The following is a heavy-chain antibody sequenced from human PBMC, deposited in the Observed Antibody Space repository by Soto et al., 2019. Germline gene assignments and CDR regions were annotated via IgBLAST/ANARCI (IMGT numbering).Heavy chain of an antibody. CDR2: INHSGST. D-gene: IGHD3-3*01. J-gene: IGHJ6*02. V-gene: IGHV4-34*01. Sequence: ASETLSLTCAVYGGSFSGYYWSWIRQPPGKGLEWIGEINHSGSTNYNPSLKSRVTISVDTSKNQFSLKLSSVTAADTAVYYCARAFMYYDFWSGYKNSYYYGMDVWGQGTTVTVS. CDR3: ARAFMYYDFWSGYKNSYYYGMDV. CDR1: GGSFSGYY.